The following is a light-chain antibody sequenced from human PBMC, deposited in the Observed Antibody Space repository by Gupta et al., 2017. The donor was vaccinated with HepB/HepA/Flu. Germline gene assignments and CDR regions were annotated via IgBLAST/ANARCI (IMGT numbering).Light chain of an antibody. CDR2: EAS. Sequence: DIQVTQSPPTLSASVGDRVTITCRASQHVDGRLVWYQHTAGKATKLLIYEASTVGSGDPSMFSGSGSGIQLTLTISSRQLDDIATYSCPPYSSYSPYTFGRGTKQEIK. CDR3: PPYSSYSPYT. CDR1: QHVDGR. V-gene: IGKV1-5*03. J-gene: IGKJ2*01.